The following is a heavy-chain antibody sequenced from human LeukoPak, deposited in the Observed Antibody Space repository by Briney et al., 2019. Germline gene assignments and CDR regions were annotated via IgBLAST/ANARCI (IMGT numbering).Heavy chain of an antibody. D-gene: IGHD3-10*01. J-gene: IGHJ4*02. Sequence: GASVKVSCKASGYTFTGYYMHWVRQAPGQGLEWMGWVNPNSGGTNYAQKFQGRVTMTRDTSISAACMELSRLRSDDTAVYYCARGARMVRDQEDYWGQGTLVTVSS. CDR3: ARGARMVRDQEDY. CDR2: VNPNSGGT. CDR1: GYTFTGYY. V-gene: IGHV1-2*02.